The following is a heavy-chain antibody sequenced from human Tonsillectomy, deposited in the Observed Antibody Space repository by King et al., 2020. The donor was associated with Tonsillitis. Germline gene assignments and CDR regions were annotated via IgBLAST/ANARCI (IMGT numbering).Heavy chain of an antibody. CDR1: GFTFSTYG. CDR3: ARANYYASVDY. Sequence: VQLVESGGGVVQPGRSLRLSCAASGFTFSTYGMHWVRQAPGKGLEWLAVIWQAGSSEYYVDSVKGRFTISRDNSKNTLYLQMNSLRAGYTVVYYCARANYYASVDYWGQGTLVTVAS. D-gene: IGHD4/OR15-4a*01. CDR2: IWQAGSSE. J-gene: IGHJ4*02. V-gene: IGHV3-33*08.